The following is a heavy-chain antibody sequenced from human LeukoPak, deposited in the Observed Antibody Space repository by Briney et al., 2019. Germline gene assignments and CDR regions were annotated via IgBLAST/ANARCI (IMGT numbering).Heavy chain of an antibody. CDR2: INPNTGGT. CDR3: ARDEGSHYGDDFDY. V-gene: IGHV1-2*06. CDR1: GYTFTGYY. D-gene: IGHD4-17*01. J-gene: IGHJ4*02. Sequence: ASVKVSCKASGYTFTGYYMHWVRQAPGQGLEWMGRINPNTGGTNYAQNFTGRVTMTRDTSISTAYMDLSRLRSDDMAVYYCARDEGSHYGDDFDYWGQGTLVTVSS.